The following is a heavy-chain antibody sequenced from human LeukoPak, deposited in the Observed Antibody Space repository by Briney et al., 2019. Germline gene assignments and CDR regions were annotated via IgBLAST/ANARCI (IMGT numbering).Heavy chain of an antibody. CDR1: GGTFSSYA. V-gene: IGHV1-46*01. D-gene: IGHD2-2*02. J-gene: IGHJ4*02. CDR2: INPSGGST. CDR3: ARSNVVVPAAIRGAGDY. Sequence: ASVKVSCKASGGTFSSYAIIWVRQAPGQGLEWMGIINPSGGSTSYAQKFQGRVTMTRDTSTSTVYMELSSLRSEDTAVYYCARSNVVVPAAIRGAGDYWGQGTLVTVSS.